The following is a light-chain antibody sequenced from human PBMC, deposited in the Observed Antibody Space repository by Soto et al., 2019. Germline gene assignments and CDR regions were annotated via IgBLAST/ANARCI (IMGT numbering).Light chain of an antibody. CDR1: SSDVGSYNL. V-gene: IGLV2-23*01. J-gene: IGLJ1*01. CDR2: EGS. Sequence: QSALTQPASVSGSPGQSITISCTGPSSDVGSYNLVSWYQQHPGKAPKLMIYEGSKRPSGVSNRFSGSKSGNTASLTISGLQAEDEADYYCCSYAGSSTLYVFGTGTKLTVL. CDR3: CSYAGSSTLYV.